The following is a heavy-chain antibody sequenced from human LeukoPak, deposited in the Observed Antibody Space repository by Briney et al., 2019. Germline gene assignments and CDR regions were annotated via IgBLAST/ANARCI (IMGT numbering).Heavy chain of an antibody. J-gene: IGHJ3*02. CDR3: ARARHIVVVTAILLDAFDI. CDR1: GYTFTSYG. D-gene: IGHD2-21*02. CDR2: ISVYNGNT. V-gene: IGHV1-18*01. Sequence: ASVKVSCKASGYTFTSYGISWVRQAPGQGLEWMGCISVYNGNTNYAQKLQGRVTMTTDTSTSTAYMELRSLRSDDTAVYYCARARHIVVVTAILLDAFDIWGQGTMDTVSS.